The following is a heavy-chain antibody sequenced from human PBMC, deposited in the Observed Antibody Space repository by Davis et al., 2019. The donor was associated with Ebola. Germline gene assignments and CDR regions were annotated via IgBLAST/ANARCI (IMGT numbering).Heavy chain of an antibody. CDR3: VRGSDAYKTGY. CDR1: GGSISTYY. J-gene: IGHJ4*02. CDR2: ISNGGRT. V-gene: IGHV4-59*01. D-gene: IGHD5-24*01. Sequence: GSLRLSCPVSGGSISTYYWSWIRQSPGKGLEWIAFISNGGRTIYNPSLRGRVTISIDTSKNQFSLEVRSVTAADTAFYYCVRGSDAYKTGYWGQGTLVTVSS.